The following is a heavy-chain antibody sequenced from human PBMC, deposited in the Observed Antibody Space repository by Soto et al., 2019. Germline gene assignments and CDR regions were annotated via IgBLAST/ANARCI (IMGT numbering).Heavy chain of an antibody. Sequence: EVQLLEFGGGLVRPGGSLRLSCAASGFIFSSYAMHWVRQAPGKGLEWVSGISGHGGDIHYADSVKGRFTISRDTATSTLYLQMDSLRADDTAVYYCAREDGGGPFDFWGQGTLVTVSS. J-gene: IGHJ4*02. CDR2: ISGHGGDI. V-gene: IGHV3-23*01. D-gene: IGHD2-15*01. CDR3: AREDGGGPFDF. CDR1: GFIFSSYA.